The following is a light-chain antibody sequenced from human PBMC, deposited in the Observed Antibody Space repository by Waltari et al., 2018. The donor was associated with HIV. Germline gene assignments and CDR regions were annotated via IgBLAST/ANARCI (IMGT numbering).Light chain of an antibody. CDR2: NVS. V-gene: IGLV2-14*03. CDR1: SGDVGGYNF. Sequence: SALTQPASVSGSPGQSITISCSGTSGDVGGYNFVSCYQKHPGKAPKLIIYNVSSRPSGVSIRFSGSRSANTASLTISGLQVEDEADYFCSSYTSSGPRYVLFGGGTRLTVL. CDR3: SSYTSSGPRYVL. J-gene: IGLJ2*01.